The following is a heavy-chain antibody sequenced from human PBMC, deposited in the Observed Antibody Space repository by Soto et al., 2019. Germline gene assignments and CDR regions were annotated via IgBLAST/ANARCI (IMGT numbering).Heavy chain of an antibody. V-gene: IGHV4-30-2*01. CDR3: ARTFTSMGLFDY. D-gene: IGHD2-8*01. Sequence: SETLSLTCAVSGGSINSGGYSWSWIRQPPGKGLEWIGYLYYGGATYSKPSLKSRVGISVDWSKNQISLKLNSVTAADTAVYYCARTFTSMGLFDYWGPGTLVTVSS. J-gene: IGHJ4*02. CDR1: GGSINSGGYS. CDR2: LYYGGAT.